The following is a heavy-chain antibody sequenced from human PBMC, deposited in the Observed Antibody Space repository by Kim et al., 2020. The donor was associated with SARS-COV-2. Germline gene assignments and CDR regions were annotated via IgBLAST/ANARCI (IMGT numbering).Heavy chain of an antibody. CDR2: ST. J-gene: IGHJ4*02. D-gene: IGHD1-1*01. Sequence: STFYADSVKGRFTISRDNSKNMLFLQMDSLKIEDTAVYYCAREPERRADYWGQGTLVTVSS. CDR3: AREPERRADY. V-gene: IGHV3-53*01.